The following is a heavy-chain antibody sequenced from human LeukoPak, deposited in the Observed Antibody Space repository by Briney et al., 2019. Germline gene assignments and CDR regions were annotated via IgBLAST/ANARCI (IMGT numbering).Heavy chain of an antibody. Sequence: PGGSLRLSCAASGFTFSSYWMSWVRQAPGKGLEWVANIKQDGSEKYYVDFVKGRFTISRDNAKNSLYLQMNSLRAEDTAVYYCARSRLPYYAHFDYWGQGTLVTVSS. CDR3: ARSRLPYYAHFDY. CDR2: IKQDGSEK. D-gene: IGHD1-26*01. V-gene: IGHV3-7*01. J-gene: IGHJ4*02. CDR1: GFTFSSYW.